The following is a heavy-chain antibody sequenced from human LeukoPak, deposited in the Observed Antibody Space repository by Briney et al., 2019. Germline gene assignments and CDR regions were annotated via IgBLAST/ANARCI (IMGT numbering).Heavy chain of an antibody. CDR2: INPNSGGT. J-gene: IGHJ4*02. D-gene: IGHD3-22*01. CDR1: GSTFTGYY. Sequence: ASVKVSCKASGSTFTGYYMHWVRQAPGQGLEWMGWINPNSGGTNYAQKFQGRVTMTRDTSISTAYMELSRLRSDDTAVYYCARESYDSSLYYFDYWGQGTLVTVSS. CDR3: ARESYDSSLYYFDY. V-gene: IGHV1-2*02.